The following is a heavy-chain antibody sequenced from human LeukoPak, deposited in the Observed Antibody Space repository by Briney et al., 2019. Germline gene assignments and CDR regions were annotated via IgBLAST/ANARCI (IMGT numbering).Heavy chain of an antibody. CDR3: AKDQYCTSTSCYVGY. CDR1: GFTFSSYA. Sequence: GSLRLSCAASGFTFSSYAMSWVRQAPGKGLEWVSAISGSGGSTFYADSVRGRFTISRDNSKNTLYLQMNSLRAEDTAVYYCAKDQYCTSTSCYVGYWGQGTLVTVSS. V-gene: IGHV3-23*01. D-gene: IGHD2-2*01. CDR2: ISGSGGST. J-gene: IGHJ4*02.